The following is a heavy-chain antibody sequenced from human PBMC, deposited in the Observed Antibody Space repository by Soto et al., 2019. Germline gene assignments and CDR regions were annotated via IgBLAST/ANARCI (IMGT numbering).Heavy chain of an antibody. CDR3: AKDPGDCSSTSCYTRYGMDV. CDR1: GFTFSSYA. D-gene: IGHD2-2*02. J-gene: IGHJ6*02. V-gene: IGHV3-23*01. Sequence: GGSLRLSCAASGFTFSSYAMSWVRQAPGKGLEWVSAISGSGGSIYYADSVKGRFTISRDNSKNTLYLQMNSLRAEDTAVYYCAKDPGDCSSTSCYTRYGMDVWGQGTTVTVSS. CDR2: ISGSGGSI.